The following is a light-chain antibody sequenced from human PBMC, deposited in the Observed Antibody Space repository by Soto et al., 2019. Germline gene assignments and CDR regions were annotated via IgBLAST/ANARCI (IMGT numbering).Light chain of an antibody. J-gene: IGKJ1*01. CDR3: QQDNNWPPWT. Sequence: EIVMTQSPATLSVSPGERATLSCRASQSVSTNLAWYQQKPGQSPILLISGASTRAAGVPARFSGSGSGTEFTLTISSLQSEDFAVYYCQQDNNWPPWTFGQGTKVEIK. CDR2: GAS. CDR1: QSVSTN. V-gene: IGKV3-15*01.